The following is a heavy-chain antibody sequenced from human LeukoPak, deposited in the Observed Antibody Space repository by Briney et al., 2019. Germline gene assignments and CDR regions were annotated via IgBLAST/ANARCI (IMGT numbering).Heavy chain of an antibody. J-gene: IGHJ4*02. CDR1: GFTFSSYA. D-gene: IGHD1-26*01. CDR3: AKDDESGSYFEY. Sequence: PGGSLRLSCAASGFTFSSYAMSWVRQAPGKGLEWVSTISGNGVDTYYADSVKGRFTISRDNSKNTLYVQMNSLRAEDTAVYYCAKDDESGSYFEYWGQGTLATVSS. V-gene: IGHV3-23*01. CDR2: ISGNGVDT.